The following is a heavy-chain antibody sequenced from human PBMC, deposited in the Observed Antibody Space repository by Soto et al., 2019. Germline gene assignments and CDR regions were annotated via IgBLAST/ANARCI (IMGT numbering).Heavy chain of an antibody. Sequence: VQLVESGGDLVQPGGSLRLSCAASGFTFSSYEMNWVRQAPGKGLEWVSYISSTGTSMDYADSVTGRFTISRDNAKNALHLQLNSLRDEDTAVYYCARETHFIDYWGQGTLVSVSA. CDR1: GFTFSSYE. V-gene: IGHV3-48*03. J-gene: IGHJ4*02. CDR3: ARETHFIDY. CDR2: ISSTGTSM.